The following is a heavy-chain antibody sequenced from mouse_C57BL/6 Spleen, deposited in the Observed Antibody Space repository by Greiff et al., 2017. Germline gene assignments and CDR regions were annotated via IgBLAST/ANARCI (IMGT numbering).Heavy chain of an antibody. CDR3: ARQGGYYGNLYYFDY. D-gene: IGHD2-1*01. Sequence: EVKLMESGGGLVQPGGSLKLSCAASGFTFSDYYMYWVRQTPEKRLEWVAYISNGGGSTYYPDTVKGRVTISRDNAKNTLYLQMSRLKSEDTAMYYCARQGGYYGNLYYFDYWGQGTTLTVSS. CDR2: ISNGGGST. J-gene: IGHJ2*01. CDR1: GFTFSDYY. V-gene: IGHV5-12*01.